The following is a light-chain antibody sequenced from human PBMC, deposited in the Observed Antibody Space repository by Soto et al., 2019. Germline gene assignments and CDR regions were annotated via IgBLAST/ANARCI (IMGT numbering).Light chain of an antibody. CDR2: EAT. Sequence: QSALTQPASVSGSPGQSITISCTGTSSDVGSYNLVSWYQQHPGKAPKLMIYEATKRPSGVSNXFSGSXSGXXASXTISGLQAEDEADYYCCSYAGSVVFGGGTKLTVL. CDR1: SSDVGSYNL. J-gene: IGLJ2*01. CDR3: CSYAGSVV. V-gene: IGLV2-23*01.